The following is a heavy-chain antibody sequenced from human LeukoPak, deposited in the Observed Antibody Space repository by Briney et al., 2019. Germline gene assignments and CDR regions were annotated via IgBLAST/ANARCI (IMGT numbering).Heavy chain of an antibody. D-gene: IGHD6-19*01. CDR2: IYYSGST. CDR3: ARQQSQWPGRYFDY. V-gene: IGHV4-59*08. J-gene: IGHJ4*02. CDR1: GGSIGSYY. Sequence: PSETLSLTCTVPGGSIGSYYWSWIRQPPGKGLEWIGHIYYSGSTNYNPSLKSRVTISVDTSKNQFSLKLTSVTAADTAVYYCARQQSQWPGRYFDYWGQGTLVTVSS.